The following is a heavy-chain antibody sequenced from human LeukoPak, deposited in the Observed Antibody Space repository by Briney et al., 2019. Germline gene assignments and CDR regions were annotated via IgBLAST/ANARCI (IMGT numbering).Heavy chain of an antibody. J-gene: IGHJ4*02. CDR3: ASTLGGNYFDY. Sequence: SVKVSCKASGGTFSSYAISWVRQAPGQGLEWMGRIIPILGIANYAQKFQGRVTITADKSTSTAYMELSSLRSEDTAVYYCASTLGGNYFDYWGQGTLVTVSS. CDR1: GGTFSSYA. V-gene: IGHV1-69*04. CDR2: IIPILGIA. D-gene: IGHD3-16*01.